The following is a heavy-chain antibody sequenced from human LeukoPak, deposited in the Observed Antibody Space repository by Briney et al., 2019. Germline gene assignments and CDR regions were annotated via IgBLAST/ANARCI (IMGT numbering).Heavy chain of an antibody. CDR3: ARGSGIYCSSTSCRYFDY. D-gene: IGHD2-2*01. J-gene: IGHJ4*02. CDR2: ISSSSSYI. Sequence: GGSLRLSCAASGFTFSSYSMNWVRQAPGKGLEWVSSISSSSSYIYYADSVKGRFTISRDNAKNSLYLQMNSLRAEDTAVYYCARGSGIYCSSTSCRYFDYWGQGTLVTVSS. V-gene: IGHV3-21*01. CDR1: GFTFSSYS.